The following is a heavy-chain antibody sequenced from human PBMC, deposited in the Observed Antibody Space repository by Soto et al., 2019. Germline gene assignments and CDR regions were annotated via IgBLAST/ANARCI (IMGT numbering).Heavy chain of an antibody. J-gene: IGHJ6*02. V-gene: IGHV3-30-3*01. D-gene: IGHD5-18*01. CDR1: GFTFSSYA. Sequence: QVQLVESGGGVVQPGRSLRLSCAASGFTFSSYAMHWVRQAPGKGLEGVAVISYDGSNKYYADSVKGRFTISRDNSKNTLYLQMNSRRAEDTAVYYCARATWIQLGYMDVWGQGTTVTVSS. CDR3: ARATWIQLGYMDV. CDR2: ISYDGSNK.